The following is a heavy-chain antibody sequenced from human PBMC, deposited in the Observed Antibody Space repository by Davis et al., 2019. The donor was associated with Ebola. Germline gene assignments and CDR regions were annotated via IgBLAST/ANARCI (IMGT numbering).Heavy chain of an antibody. CDR2: ISIGSTYL. V-gene: IGHV3-21*01. CDR1: GFTFNSYT. D-gene: IGHD3-10*01. CDR3: AKDTFGELLWGPFDY. J-gene: IGHJ4*02. Sequence: GESLKISCAASGFTFNSYTLNWVRQAPGKGLEWVSSISIGSTYLYYADSMKGRFTISRDNSKNSLYLQMTSLRAEDTAVYYCAKDTFGELLWGPFDYWGQGTLVTVSS.